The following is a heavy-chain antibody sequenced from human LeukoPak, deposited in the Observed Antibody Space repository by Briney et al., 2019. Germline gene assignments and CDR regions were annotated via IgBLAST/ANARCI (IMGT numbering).Heavy chain of an antibody. CDR3: AREGAFYDFWSGNWFDP. D-gene: IGHD3-3*01. V-gene: IGHV1-8*01. CDR2: MKPNSGNT. J-gene: IGHJ5*02. CDR1: GYTFTSYD. Sequence: GASVKVSCKASGYTFTSYDINWVRQATGQGLEWMGWMKPNSGNTGYAQKFQGRVIMTRDTSISTAYMELSRLRSDDTAVYYCAREGAFYDFWSGNWFDPWGQGTLVTVSS.